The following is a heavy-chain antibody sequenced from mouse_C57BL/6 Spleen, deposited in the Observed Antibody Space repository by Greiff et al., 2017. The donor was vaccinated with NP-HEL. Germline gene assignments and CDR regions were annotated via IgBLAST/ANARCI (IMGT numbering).Heavy chain of an antibody. D-gene: IGHD2-2*01. CDR1: GFTFTSYC. Sequence: HVLLVQPGPDLVKPGASVTLSCTASGFTFTSYCMHWVRQWPGKGLEWIGNISPSNGGTNYTEKFKSKATLTVDKSSRTAYMQLSSLTSEDSAVYYCAKGLWFLFDYWGQGTTLTVSS. J-gene: IGHJ2*01. CDR3: AKGLWFLFDY. CDR2: ISPSNGGT. V-gene: IGHV1-53*01.